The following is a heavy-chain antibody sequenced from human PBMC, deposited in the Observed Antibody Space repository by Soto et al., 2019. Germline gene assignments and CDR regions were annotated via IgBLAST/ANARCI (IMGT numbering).Heavy chain of an antibody. J-gene: IGHJ4*02. Sequence: QLQLQESGPGLVKPSETLSLTCTVSGGSISSSSYYWGWIRQPPGKGLEWIGSIYYSGSTYYNPSLKSRVTISVDTSKNQFSLKLSSVTAADTAVYYCARQEHPYYYDSSGPSWGQGTLVTVSS. V-gene: IGHV4-39*01. CDR3: ARQEHPYYYDSSGPS. CDR2: IYYSGST. CDR1: GGSISSSSYY. D-gene: IGHD3-22*01.